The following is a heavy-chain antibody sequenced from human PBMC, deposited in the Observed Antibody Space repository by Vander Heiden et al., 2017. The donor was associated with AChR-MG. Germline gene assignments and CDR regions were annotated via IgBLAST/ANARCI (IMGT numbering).Heavy chain of an antibody. CDR2: ISYDGSNK. Sequence: QVQLVESGGGVVQPGRSLRLSCAASGFPFSSYAMHWVRQAPGKGLEWVAVISYDGSNKYYADSVKGRFTISRDNSKNTLYLQMNSLRAEDTAVYYCAREYYDILTGYAIDYWGQGTLVTVSS. CDR3: AREYYDILTGYAIDY. V-gene: IGHV3-30-3*01. CDR1: GFPFSSYA. J-gene: IGHJ4*02. D-gene: IGHD3-9*01.